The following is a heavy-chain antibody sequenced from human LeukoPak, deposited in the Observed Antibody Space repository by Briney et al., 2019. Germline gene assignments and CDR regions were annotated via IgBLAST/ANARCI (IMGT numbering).Heavy chain of an antibody. CDR3: ARSGYCSSTSCYGGSNTYYYYGMDV. J-gene: IGHJ6*02. CDR2: IYPGDSDT. CDR1: GYSFTSYW. V-gene: IGHV5-51*01. Sequence: PGESLKISCKGSGYSFTSYWIGWVRQMPGKGLEWMGIIYPGDSDTRYSPSFQGQVTISADKSISTAYLQWSSLKASDTAMYYCARSGYCSSTSCYGGSNTYYYYGMDVWGQGTTVTVSS. D-gene: IGHD2-2*01.